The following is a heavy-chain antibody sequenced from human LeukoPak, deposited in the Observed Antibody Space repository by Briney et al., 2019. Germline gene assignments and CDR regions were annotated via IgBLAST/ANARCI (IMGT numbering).Heavy chain of an antibody. CDR1: GFTFSNAW. V-gene: IGHV3-15*01. Sequence: PGGSLRLSCAVSGFTFSNAWMSWVRQAPGKGLEWVGRIKRKIDGGTTGYVAPGKGRFTISRDDSKNTMYLQMNSLRTEDTAVYYCTTGIRELFDYWGQGTLVTVSS. J-gene: IGHJ4*02. CDR3: TTGIRELFDY. D-gene: IGHD3-10*01. CDR2: IKRKIDGGTT.